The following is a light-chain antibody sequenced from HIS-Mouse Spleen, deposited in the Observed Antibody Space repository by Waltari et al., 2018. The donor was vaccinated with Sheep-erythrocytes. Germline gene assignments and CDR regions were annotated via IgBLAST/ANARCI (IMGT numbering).Light chain of an antibody. CDR1: KLGDKY. Sequence: SSELTQPPSVSVSPGQTASITCSGDKLGDKYACWYQQKPGQSPVLVIYQDNKRPSGIPERCSGSNSGNTATLTISGTQAMDEADYYCQAWDSSIVVFGGGTKLTVL. CDR3: QAWDSSIVV. CDR2: QDN. J-gene: IGLJ2*01. V-gene: IGLV3-1*01.